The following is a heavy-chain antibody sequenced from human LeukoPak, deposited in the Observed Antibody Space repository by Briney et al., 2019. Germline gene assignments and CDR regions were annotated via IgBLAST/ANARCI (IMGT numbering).Heavy chain of an antibody. Sequence: PSETLSLTCTVSGGSISSYYWSWIRQPAGKGLEWIGRIYTSGSTNYNPSLKSRVTMPVDTSKNQFSLKLSSVTAADTAVYYCARVLGSSGYRDAFDIWGQGTMVTVSS. CDR1: GGSISSYY. CDR2: IYTSGST. D-gene: IGHD3-22*01. CDR3: ARVLGSSGYRDAFDI. J-gene: IGHJ3*02. V-gene: IGHV4-4*07.